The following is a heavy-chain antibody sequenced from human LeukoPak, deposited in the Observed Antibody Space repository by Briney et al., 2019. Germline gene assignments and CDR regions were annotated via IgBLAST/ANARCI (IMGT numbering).Heavy chain of an antibody. V-gene: IGHV3-7*03. CDR2: INHNGNVN. CDR3: ARGARGRQWLNYYYGMDV. Sequence: GGSLRLSCAASGFTFSSYWMSWARQAPGKGLEWVASINHNGNVNYYVDSVKGRFTISRDNAKNSLYLQMSNLRAEDTAVYFCARGARGRQWLNYYYGMDVWGQGTTVTVSS. J-gene: IGHJ6*02. D-gene: IGHD6-19*01. CDR1: GFTFSSYW.